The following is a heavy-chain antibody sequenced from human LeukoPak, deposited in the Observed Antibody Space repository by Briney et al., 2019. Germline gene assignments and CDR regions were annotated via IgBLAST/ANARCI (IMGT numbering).Heavy chain of an antibody. D-gene: IGHD2-15*01. Sequence: PGGSLRLSCAASRFTFGNYAMSWVRQAPGKGLEWVSTISAPGGSTYYVDSVKGRFTISRDNSKNTLCLQMNSLRAEDTAVYYCAKAFGGYCSGGSCYADYWGQGTLVTVSS. CDR2: ISAPGGST. V-gene: IGHV3-23*01. CDR1: RFTFGNYA. J-gene: IGHJ4*02. CDR3: AKAFGGYCSGGSCYADY.